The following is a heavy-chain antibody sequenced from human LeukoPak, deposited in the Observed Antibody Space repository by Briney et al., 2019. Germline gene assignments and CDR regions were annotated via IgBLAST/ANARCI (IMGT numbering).Heavy chain of an antibody. Sequence: PSETLSLTCTVSGGSISSFYWNWIRQPAGKGLEWIGRIYTSGSTNYNPSLKSRVTMSVDTSKNQFSLKLSSVTAADTAVYYCAREVDAAAAYNWFDPWGQGTLVTVSS. D-gene: IGHD2-2*01. CDR1: GGSISSFY. CDR2: IYTSGST. CDR3: AREVDAAAAYNWFDP. V-gene: IGHV4-4*07. J-gene: IGHJ5*02.